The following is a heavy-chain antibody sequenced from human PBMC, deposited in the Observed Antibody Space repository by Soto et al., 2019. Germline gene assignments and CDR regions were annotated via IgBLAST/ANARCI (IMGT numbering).Heavy chain of an antibody. CDR3: ARDRGIVVVPAAIGWFDP. CDR2: IWYDGSNK. CDR1: GFTFSSYG. J-gene: IGHJ5*02. Sequence: GGSLRLSCAASGFTFSSYGMHWVRQAPGKGLEWVAVIWYDGSNKYYADSVKGRFTISRDNSKNTLYLQMNSLRAEDTAVYYCARDRGIVVVPAAIGWFDPWGQGTLVTVSS. V-gene: IGHV3-33*01. D-gene: IGHD2-2*01.